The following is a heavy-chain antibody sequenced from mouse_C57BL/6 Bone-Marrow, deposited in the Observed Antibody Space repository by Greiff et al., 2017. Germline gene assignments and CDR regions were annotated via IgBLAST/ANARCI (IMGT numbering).Heavy chain of an antibody. J-gene: IGHJ3*01. V-gene: IGHV1-81*01. D-gene: IGHD1-1*01. CDR1: GYTFTSYG. Sequence: QVQLQQSGAELARPGASVKLSCKASGYTFTSYGISWVKQRTGQGLEWIGEIYPRSGNTYYNEKFKGKATLSADKSSSTAYMELSRLASEYSAVYFWARNYYPFAYWGQGTLVTVSA. CDR2: IYPRSGNT. CDR3: ARNYYPFAY.